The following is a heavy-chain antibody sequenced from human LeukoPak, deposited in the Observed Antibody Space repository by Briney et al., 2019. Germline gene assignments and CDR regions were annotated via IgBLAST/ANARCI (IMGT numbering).Heavy chain of an antibody. CDR1: GYTFNSYY. CDR3: AREGITTGRTAGAFDV. Sequence: ASVKVSCEASGYTFNSYYMHWVRQAPGQGLEWLGWINPKSGGTNYAQRFQARVTMTRDTSISTAFMELSRLTSDDTAVYYCAREGITTGRTAGAFDVWGQGTVVTVSS. J-gene: IGHJ3*01. D-gene: IGHD1-1*01. CDR2: INPKSGGT. V-gene: IGHV1-2*02.